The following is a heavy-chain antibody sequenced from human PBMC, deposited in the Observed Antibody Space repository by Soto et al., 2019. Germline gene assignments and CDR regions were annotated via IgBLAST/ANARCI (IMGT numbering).Heavy chain of an antibody. CDR2: IDWDDDK. CDR1: GFSLSTSGLC. V-gene: IGHV2-70*13. D-gene: IGHD2-2*01. J-gene: IGHJ6*02. CDR3: ARIAVRYCSSTRRQGSYYYGMDV. Sequence: SGPTLVNPTQTLTLTCTFSGFSLSTSGLCVSWIRQPPGKALELLALIDWDDDKYYSTSLKTRLTISKDPSKTKVVLTMTNMDPVDTATYYCARIAVRYCSSTRRQGSYYYGMDVWGQGTTVPVSS.